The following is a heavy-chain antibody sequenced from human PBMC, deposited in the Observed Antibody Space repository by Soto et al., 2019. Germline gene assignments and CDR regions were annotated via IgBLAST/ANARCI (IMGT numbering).Heavy chain of an antibody. V-gene: IGHV3-23*01. J-gene: IGHJ4*02. Sequence: PGGTLRLTCAVSGFTFNNNGMNWVWQAQGKGMEWFSAIICSGDSTFYRDSVKGRFTISIDNSKNTLYLQMSSLRAEDTAIYYCAKDLSPSSGSYYRFFDFWGQGTLVTVSS. D-gene: IGHD1-26*01. CDR2: IICSGDST. CDR3: AKDLSPSSGSYYRFFDF. CDR1: GFTFNNNG.